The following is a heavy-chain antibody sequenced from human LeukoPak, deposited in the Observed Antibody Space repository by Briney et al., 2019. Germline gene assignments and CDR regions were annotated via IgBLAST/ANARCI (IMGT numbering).Heavy chain of an antibody. CDR3: TTGELN. V-gene: IGHV3-15*01. D-gene: IGHD3-10*01. CDR2: IKGKVDGGTT. J-gene: IGHJ4*02. CDR1: GFTFTNAW. Sequence: PGGSLRLSCAASGFTFTNAWMTWVRQAPGKGPEWVGRIKGKVDGGTTDYAAPVKGRFTISRDDSRNTLYLQMNSLKTEDTALYYCTTGELNWGQGVLVTVSS.